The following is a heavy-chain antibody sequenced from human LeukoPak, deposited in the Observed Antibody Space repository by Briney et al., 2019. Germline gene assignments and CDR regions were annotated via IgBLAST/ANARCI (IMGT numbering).Heavy chain of an antibody. D-gene: IGHD1-26*01. CDR2: ISKNGGNT. Sequence: GSLRLSCAASGFTLSSYAMHWVCQAPGKGLEYVSAISKNGGNTYYANSVKGRFSISRDNSKNTLYLQMGSLRTEDMAVYYCARVGEGRYYQYYYMDVWGKGTTVTVSS. V-gene: IGHV3-64*01. CDR3: ARVGEGRYYQYYYMDV. CDR1: GFTLSSYA. J-gene: IGHJ6*03.